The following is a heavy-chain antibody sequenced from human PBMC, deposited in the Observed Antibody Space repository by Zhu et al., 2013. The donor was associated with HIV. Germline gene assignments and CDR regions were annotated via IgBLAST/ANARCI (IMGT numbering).Heavy chain of an antibody. V-gene: IGHV1-46*01. CDR1: GYTFTSYY. Sequence: QVQLVQSGAEVKKPGASVKVSCKASGYTFTSYYMHWVRQAPGQGLEWMGIINPSGGSTSYAQKFQGRVTMTRDTSTSTVYMELSSLRSEDTAVYYCARDLSQYYDSSGSGYFDLWGRGTLVTVSS. J-gene: IGHJ2*01. D-gene: IGHD3-22*01. CDR2: INPSGGST. CDR3: ARDLSQYYDSSGSGYFDL.